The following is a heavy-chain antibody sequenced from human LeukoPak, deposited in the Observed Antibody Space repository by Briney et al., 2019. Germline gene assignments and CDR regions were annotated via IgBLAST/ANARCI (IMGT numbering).Heavy chain of an antibody. CDR3: ARSNSGSYWGHAFDI. D-gene: IGHD1-26*01. J-gene: IGHJ3*02. V-gene: IGHV3-20*04. CDR2: INWNSGST. CDR1: GFTFDDYG. Sequence: GGSLRLSCAASGFTFDDYGMSWVRQAPGKGLEWVSGINWNSGSTGYADSVKGRFTISRDNAKNSLYLQMNSLRAEDTALYYCARSNSGSYWGHAFDIWGQGTMVTVSS.